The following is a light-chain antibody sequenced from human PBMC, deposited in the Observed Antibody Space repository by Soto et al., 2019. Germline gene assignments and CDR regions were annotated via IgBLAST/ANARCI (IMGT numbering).Light chain of an antibody. CDR3: QQYINSPQT. Sequence: EIVLRQSPGTLSLSPGETATLSCGASRSVATSYQAWYQQKPGQAPSLLIYVASNRATGIPDRFSGSGSGTDFTLTISGLEPEDFAVFYCQQYINSPQTFGQGTKLQI. V-gene: IGKV3-20*01. CDR1: RSVATSY. J-gene: IGKJ2*01. CDR2: VAS.